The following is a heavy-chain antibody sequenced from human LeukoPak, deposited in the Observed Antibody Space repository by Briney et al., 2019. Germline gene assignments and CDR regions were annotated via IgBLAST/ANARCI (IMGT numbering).Heavy chain of an antibody. CDR2: INDVGSDS. D-gene: IGHD6-19*01. CDR3: AGVKVAGTRSFDY. J-gene: IGHJ4*02. CDR1: GFTFSAYW. Sequence: GGSLRLSCAASGFTFSAYWMHWVRQAPGRGLVWVGRINDVGSDSTYVDSVKGRFTISRDNAKNTLYLQMNNLRAEDTAVYYCAGVKVAGTRSFDYWGQGTLATVSS. V-gene: IGHV3-74*01.